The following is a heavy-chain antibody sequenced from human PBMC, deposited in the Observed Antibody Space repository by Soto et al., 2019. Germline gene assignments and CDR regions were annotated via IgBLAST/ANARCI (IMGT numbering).Heavy chain of an antibody. CDR1: GFTFSSYA. CDR2: ISGSGGST. D-gene: IGHD3-3*01. J-gene: IGHJ4*02. V-gene: IGHV3-23*01. CDR3: AKDLDFWTPRGNFDY. Sequence: GGSLRLSCAASGFTFSSYAMSWVRQSPGKGLEWVSAISGSGGSTYYADSVKGRFTISRDNSKNTLYLQMNSLRAEDTAVYYCAKDLDFWTPRGNFDYWGQGTLVTVSS.